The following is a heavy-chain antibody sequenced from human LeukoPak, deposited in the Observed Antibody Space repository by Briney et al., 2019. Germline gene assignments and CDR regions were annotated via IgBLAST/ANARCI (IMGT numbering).Heavy chain of an antibody. V-gene: IGHV3-7*03. D-gene: IGHD2-15*01. J-gene: IGHJ4*02. CDR1: GFTSSSYW. CDR3: ARDLSSTWYSLAF. Sequence: GGSLRLSCAASGFTSSSYWMSWVPQAPGKGLEWVANIKQDGSEKYYVDSVKGRFTISRDNAENSLYLQMNSLRPEDTGLYYCARDLSSTWYSLAFWGQGTLVTVSS. CDR2: IKQDGSEK.